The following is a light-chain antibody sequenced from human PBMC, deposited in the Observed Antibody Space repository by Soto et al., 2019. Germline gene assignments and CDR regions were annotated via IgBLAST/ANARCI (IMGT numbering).Light chain of an antibody. V-gene: IGLV1-44*01. CDR3: AAWDDSLNGFYV. CDR2: SNN. CDR1: SSNIGSNT. J-gene: IGLJ1*01. Sequence: SALTQPPSASGTPGQRFTISCSGSSSNIGSNTVSWYQQLPGTAPKLLIYSNNRRPSGVPDRFSGSNSGTSASLAISGLQSEDEADYYCAAWDDSLNGFYVFGTGTKVTVL.